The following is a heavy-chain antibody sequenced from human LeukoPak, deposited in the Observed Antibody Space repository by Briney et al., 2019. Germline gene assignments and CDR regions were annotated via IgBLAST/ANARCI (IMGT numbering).Heavy chain of an antibody. V-gene: IGHV4-59*01. J-gene: IGHJ4*02. CDR2: IYHSGRT. CDR1: GGSISNYY. D-gene: IGHD3-22*01. Sequence: SETLSLTCTVSGGSISNYYWSWIRQPPRKELEWIGYIYHSGRTNYNPSLKSRVTISVDTSKNQFSLKLSSVTAADTAVYYCARNADDSSSYPYFDYWGQGTLVTVSS. CDR3: ARNADDSSSYPYFDY.